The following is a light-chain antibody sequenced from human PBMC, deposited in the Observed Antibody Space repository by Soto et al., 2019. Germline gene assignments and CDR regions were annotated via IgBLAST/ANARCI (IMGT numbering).Light chain of an antibody. CDR1: QSISSW. J-gene: IGKJ1*01. CDR2: KAS. Sequence: DIQMTQSPSTLSASVGDRVTITCRASQSISSWLAWYQQKPGKAPKLLIYKASSLESGVPSRFSGSGSGTEFTLTISSPQPDDFATYYCQQYNSYSSTFGQGTKVDIK. V-gene: IGKV1-5*03. CDR3: QQYNSYSST.